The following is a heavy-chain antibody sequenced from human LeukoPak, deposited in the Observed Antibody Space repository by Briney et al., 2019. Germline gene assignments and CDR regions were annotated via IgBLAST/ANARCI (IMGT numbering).Heavy chain of an antibody. D-gene: IGHD3-22*01. CDR1: GFAVSSSY. J-gene: IGHJ3*02. V-gene: IGHV3-66*02. CDR3: ARLSHSSEYGAFDI. Sequence: GGSLRLSCAASGFAVSSSYMGWVRQASGKGLDWVSVLYSAGNTFYPDSVKGRFTISRDNSQNMLFLQMDSLRAEDTAVYYCARLSHSSEYGAFDIWGQGTLVTVSS. CDR2: LYSAGNT.